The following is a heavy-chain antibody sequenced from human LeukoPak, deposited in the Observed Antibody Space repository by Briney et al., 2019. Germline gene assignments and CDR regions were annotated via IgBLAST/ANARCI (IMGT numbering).Heavy chain of an antibody. Sequence: SETLSLTCTVSGGSINSYYWSWIRQPAGKGLEWIGRIYSSGSTNYNPSLKSRVIMSVDTSKNQFSLKLSSMTAADTAVYFCARGGSSWNNWFDPWGQGTLVTVSS. CDR1: GGSINSYY. D-gene: IGHD6-13*01. V-gene: IGHV4-4*07. CDR3: ARGGSSWNNWFDP. CDR2: IYSSGST. J-gene: IGHJ5*02.